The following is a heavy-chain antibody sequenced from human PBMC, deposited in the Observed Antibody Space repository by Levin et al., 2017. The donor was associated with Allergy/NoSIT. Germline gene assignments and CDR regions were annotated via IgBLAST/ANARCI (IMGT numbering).Heavy chain of an antibody. J-gene: IGHJ4*02. CDR3: AKDNYYDNSGYFDY. D-gene: IGHD3-22*01. Sequence: HPGGSLRLSCAASGFTFDDYAMHWVRQAPGKGLEWVSGISWNSGSIDYADSVKGRFTISRDNAKNSLYVQMNSLRAEDTALYYCAKDNYYDNSGYFDYWGQGTLVTVSS. CDR1: GFTFDDYA. CDR2: ISWNSGSI. V-gene: IGHV3-9*01.